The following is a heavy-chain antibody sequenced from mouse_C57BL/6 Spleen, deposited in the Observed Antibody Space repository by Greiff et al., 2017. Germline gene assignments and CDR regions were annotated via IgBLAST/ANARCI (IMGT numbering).Heavy chain of an antibody. CDR3: ARSGYYGSSFDD. J-gene: IGHJ2*01. CDR1: GYTFTSYG. D-gene: IGHD1-1*01. V-gene: IGHV1-81*01. CDR2: IYPRSGNT. Sequence: QVQLQQSGAELARPGASVKLSCKASGYTFTSYGISWVKQRTGQGLEWIGEIYPRSGNTYYNEKFKGKATLTADKSSSTAYMELRSLTSEDSAVYFCARSGYYGSSFDDWGQGTTLTVSS.